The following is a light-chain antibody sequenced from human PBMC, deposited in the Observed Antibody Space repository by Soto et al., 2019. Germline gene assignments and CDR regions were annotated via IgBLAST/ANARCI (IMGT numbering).Light chain of an antibody. V-gene: IGKV1-39*01. CDR1: QSISSY. CDR3: PQSYSTPWP. J-gene: IGKJ1*01. Sequence: MQMNQRTSSLSASVGDRVTITCRASQSISSYLNWYQQKPGKAPKLLIYAASSLQSGVPSRFSGSGSGTDFTLTIISLQPEDFATYYCPQSYSTPWPFGQGTKVDIK. CDR2: AAS.